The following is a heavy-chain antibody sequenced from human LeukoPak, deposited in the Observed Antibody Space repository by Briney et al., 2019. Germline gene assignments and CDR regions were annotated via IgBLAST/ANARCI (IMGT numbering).Heavy chain of an antibody. D-gene: IGHD2-15*01. J-gene: IGHJ4*02. CDR3: ARDLERYCSGGSCYSWDY. CDR1: GFTFSSYA. Sequence: PGGSLRLSCAASGFTFSSYAMHWVRQAPGKGLEWVAVISYDGSNKYYADSVKGRFTISRDNSKNTLYLQMNSLRAEDTAVYYCARDLERYCSGGSCYSWDYWGQGTLVTASS. V-gene: IGHV3-30*04. CDR2: ISYDGSNK.